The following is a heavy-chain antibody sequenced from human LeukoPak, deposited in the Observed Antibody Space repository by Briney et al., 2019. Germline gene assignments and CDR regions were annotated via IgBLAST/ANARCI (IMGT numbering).Heavy chain of an antibody. Sequence: ASVKVSCKASGYTFNSYGISWVRQAPGQGLEWMGWISAYNGNTNYAQKLQGRVTITTDTSTSTAYMELRSLRSDDTAVYYCARDGAAASLKRLSRPNDWFDPWGQGTLVTVSS. V-gene: IGHV1-18*01. CDR2: ISAYNGNT. D-gene: IGHD3-16*02. J-gene: IGHJ5*02. CDR1: GYTFNSYG. CDR3: ARDGAAASLKRLSRPNDWFDP.